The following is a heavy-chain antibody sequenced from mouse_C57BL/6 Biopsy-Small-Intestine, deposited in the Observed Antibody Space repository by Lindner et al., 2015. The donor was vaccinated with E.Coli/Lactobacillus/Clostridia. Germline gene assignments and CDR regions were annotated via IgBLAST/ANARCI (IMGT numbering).Heavy chain of an antibody. CDR2: IYPGNGDT. D-gene: IGHD1-1*01. V-gene: IGHV1-5*01. J-gene: IGHJ3*01. Sequence: VQLQESGPELVKPGASVKMSCKASGYTFTSYWIHWVKQRPGQGLEWIGAIYPGNGDTTYNPKFKGKAKLTSVTSASTAYMELSSLTNEDSAVYYCTRWVYYFTFWGQGTLVTVSA. CDR3: TRWVYYFTF. CDR1: GYTFTSYW.